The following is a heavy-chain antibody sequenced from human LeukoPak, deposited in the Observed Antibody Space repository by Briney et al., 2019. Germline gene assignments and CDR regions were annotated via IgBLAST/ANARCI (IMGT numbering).Heavy chain of an antibody. V-gene: IGHV4-59*01. CDR3: ARDGQGDNWFDP. CDR2: IYYSGST. D-gene: IGHD3-10*01. Sequence: PSETLSLTCTVSGGSISSSYWSWIRQPPGKGLEWGGYIYYSGSTNYNPSLKSRVTMSVDTSKNQFPLKLSAVTAADTAVYYCARDGQGDNWFDPWGQGTLVTVSS. J-gene: IGHJ5*02. CDR1: GGSISSSY.